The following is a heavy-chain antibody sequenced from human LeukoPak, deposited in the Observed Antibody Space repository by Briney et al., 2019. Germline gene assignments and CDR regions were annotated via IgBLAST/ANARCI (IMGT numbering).Heavy chain of an antibody. Sequence: SSETLSLTCTVSGGSISSSSYYWGWIRQPPGKGLEWIGSIYYSGSTYYNPSLKSRVTISVDTSKNQFSLKLSSVTAADTAVYYCARVGGYFDYWGQGTLVTVSS. CDR3: ARVGGYFDY. V-gene: IGHV4-39*01. J-gene: IGHJ4*02. D-gene: IGHD3-22*01. CDR1: GGSISSSSYY. CDR2: IYYSGST.